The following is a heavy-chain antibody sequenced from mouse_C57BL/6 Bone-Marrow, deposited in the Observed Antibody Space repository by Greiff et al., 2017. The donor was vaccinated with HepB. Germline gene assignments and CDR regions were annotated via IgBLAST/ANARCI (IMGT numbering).Heavy chain of an antibody. Sequence: VKLMESGPGLVAPSQSLSITCTVSGFSLTSYGVHWVRQPPGKGLEWLVVIWSDGSTTYNSALKSRLSISKDNSKSQVFLKMNSLQTDDTAMYYCARHEAGSSGYGFAYWGQGTLVTVSA. CDR1: GFSLTSYG. V-gene: IGHV2-6-1*01. CDR3: ARHEAGSSGYGFAY. CDR2: IWSDGST. J-gene: IGHJ3*01. D-gene: IGHD3-2*02.